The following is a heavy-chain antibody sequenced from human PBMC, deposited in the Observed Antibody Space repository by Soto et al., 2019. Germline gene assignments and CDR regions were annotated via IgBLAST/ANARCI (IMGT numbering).Heavy chain of an antibody. Sequence: QMQLVQSGPEVKKPGTSVKVSCKASGFTFTSSAVQWVRQARGQRLEWIGCIVVGRGNTNYAQKCQERVTQTSDMSTSTAYIELSSLRSEDAAVYYCAAVYGDYYYYYGMDVWGQGPTVTVSS. D-gene: IGHD4-17*01. CDR1: GFTFTSSA. J-gene: IGHJ6*02. CDR3: AAVYGDYYYYYGMDV. CDR2: IVVGRGNT. V-gene: IGHV1-58*01.